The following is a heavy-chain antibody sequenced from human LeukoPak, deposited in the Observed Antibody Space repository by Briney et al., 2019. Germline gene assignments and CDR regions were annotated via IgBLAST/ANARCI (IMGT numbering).Heavy chain of an antibody. CDR1: GGSISSGDYY. CDR2: IYYSGST. V-gene: IGHV4-30-4*08. CDR3: ARGSRGEYAFDI. D-gene: IGHD3-10*01. J-gene: IGHJ3*02. Sequence: SETLSLTCTVSGGSISSGDYYWSWIRQPPGKGLGWIGYIYYSGSTYYNPSLKSRVTISVDTSKNQFSLKLSSVTAADTAVYYCARGSRGEYAFDIWGQGTMVTVSS.